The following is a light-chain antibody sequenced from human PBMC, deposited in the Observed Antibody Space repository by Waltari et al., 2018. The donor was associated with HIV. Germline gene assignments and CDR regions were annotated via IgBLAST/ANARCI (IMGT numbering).Light chain of an antibody. CDR3: CSYAGSYRV. J-gene: IGLJ2*01. Sequence: QSALTQPRSVSGSHGQSVPIHCPRPSSDVGGYKYVSCSQHPQGKAPKLMIYDASKRPSGVPDRFSGSKSGNTASLTISGLQAEDEADYYCCSYAGSYRVFGGGTKLTVL. V-gene: IGLV2-11*01. CDR1: SSDVGGYKY. CDR2: DAS.